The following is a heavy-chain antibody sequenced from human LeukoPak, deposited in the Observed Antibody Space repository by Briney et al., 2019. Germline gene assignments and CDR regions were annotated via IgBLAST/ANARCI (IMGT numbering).Heavy chain of an antibody. CDR3: ARGVLSLRYYYYYMDV. D-gene: IGHD2/OR15-2a*01. V-gene: IGHV4-34*01. J-gene: IGHJ6*03. Sequence: SETLSLTCAVYGGSFSGYYWSWIRQPPGKGPGWIGEINHSGSTNYNPSLKSRVTISVDTSKNQFSLKLSSVTAADTAVYYCARGVLSLRYYYYYMDVWGKGTTVTVSS. CDR1: GGSFSGYY. CDR2: INHSGST.